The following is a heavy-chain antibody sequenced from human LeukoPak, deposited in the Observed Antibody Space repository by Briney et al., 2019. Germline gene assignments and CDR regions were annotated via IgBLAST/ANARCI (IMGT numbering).Heavy chain of an antibody. Sequence: PGRSLRLSCTTSGFTFGDYAMSWFRQAPGKGLEWVGFIRSKAYGGTTEYAASVKGRFTISRDDSKSIAYLQMNSLKTEDTAVYYCTRTSLIRYDSSGYYLPSQFDSWGQGTLVTVSS. D-gene: IGHD3-22*01. CDR1: GFTFGDYA. J-gene: IGHJ4*02. CDR2: IRSKAYGGTT. V-gene: IGHV3-49*03. CDR3: TRTSLIRYDSSGYYLPSQFDS.